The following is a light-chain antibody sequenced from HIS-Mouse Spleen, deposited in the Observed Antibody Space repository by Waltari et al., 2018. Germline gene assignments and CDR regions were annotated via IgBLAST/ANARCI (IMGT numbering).Light chain of an antibody. CDR2: EGS. J-gene: IGLJ3*02. CDR1: SSDVGSYNL. Sequence: QSALTQPASVSGSPGQSITISCTGTSSDVGSYNLVSWYQQPPGKAPKLMIYEGSKRPSGVSNRFSGSKSGNTACLTISGLQAEDEADYYCCSYAGSSTWVFGGGTKLTVL. V-gene: IGLV2-23*01. CDR3: CSYAGSSTWV.